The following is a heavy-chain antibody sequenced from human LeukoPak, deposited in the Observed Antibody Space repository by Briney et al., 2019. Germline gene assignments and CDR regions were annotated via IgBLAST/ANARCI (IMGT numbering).Heavy chain of an antibody. CDR3: AKDRGYGGNSGAFDI. CDR1: GFTFKKYW. CDR2: IKEDGSET. Sequence: PGESLRLSCAASGFTFKKYWMNWVRQVPGKGLECLANIKEDGSETYYADSVKGRFTISRDNAKNSLYLQMNSLRAEDTALYYCAKDRGYGGNSGAFDIWGQGTMVTVSS. J-gene: IGHJ3*02. D-gene: IGHD4-23*01. V-gene: IGHV3-7*03.